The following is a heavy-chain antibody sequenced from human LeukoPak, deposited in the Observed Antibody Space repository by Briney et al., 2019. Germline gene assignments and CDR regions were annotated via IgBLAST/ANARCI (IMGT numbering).Heavy chain of an antibody. Sequence: ASVKVSCKASGYTFTSYGISWVRQAPGQGLEWMGWISAYNGNTNYAQKLQGRVTMTTDTSTSTAYMELRSLRSDDTAVYYCARRLGFRNYYYYYMDVWGKGTTVTVSS. J-gene: IGHJ6*03. CDR3: ARRLGFRNYYYYYMDV. CDR2: ISAYNGNT. CDR1: GYTFTSYG. D-gene: IGHD5-12*01. V-gene: IGHV1-18*01.